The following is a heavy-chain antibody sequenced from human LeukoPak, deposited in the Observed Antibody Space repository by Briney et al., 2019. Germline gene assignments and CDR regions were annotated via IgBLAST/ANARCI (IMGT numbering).Heavy chain of an antibody. D-gene: IGHD6-13*01. CDR2: ISYSGNT. Sequence: SETLSLTCTVSGGSISSYYWSWIRQPPGKGLEWIGYISYSGNTNYNPSLKSRVTISVDTSKDQFSLKLTSVTAADTAVYYCARQGGYIAPLALWGQGTLVTVSA. J-gene: IGHJ4*02. CDR1: GGSISSYY. V-gene: IGHV4-59*08. CDR3: ARQGGYIAPLAL.